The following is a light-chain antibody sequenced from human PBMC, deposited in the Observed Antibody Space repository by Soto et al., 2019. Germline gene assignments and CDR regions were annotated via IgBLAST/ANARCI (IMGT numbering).Light chain of an antibody. J-gene: IGKJ4*01. CDR3: QQYKELPPLT. CDR2: GAS. V-gene: IGKV3D-15*01. Sequence: EIVMTQSPVTLSASPGERVTLSCRASQSGNINLAWYQQRPGQAPRVLIYGASNRASGIPDRFSGSKSGTDFTLTISSLEPDDFALYYCQQYKELPPLTFGGGTSVEI. CDR1: QSGNIN.